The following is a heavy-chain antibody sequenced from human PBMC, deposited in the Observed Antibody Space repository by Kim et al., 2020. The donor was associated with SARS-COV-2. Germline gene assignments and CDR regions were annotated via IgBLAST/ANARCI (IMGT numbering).Heavy chain of an antibody. CDR3: ATDGVLGNYYYYGMDV. D-gene: IGHD4-17*01. V-gene: IGHV4-34*01. Sequence: LKSRVTISVDTSKNQFSLKLSSVTAADTAVYYCATDGVLGNYYYYGMDVWGQGTTVTVSS. J-gene: IGHJ6*02.